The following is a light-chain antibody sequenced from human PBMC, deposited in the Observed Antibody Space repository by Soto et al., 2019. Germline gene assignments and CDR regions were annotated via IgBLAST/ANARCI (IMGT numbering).Light chain of an antibody. V-gene: IGKV3-11*01. CDR1: QSVGSY. Sequence: EIVLIQSPATLSLSPGERATLSCRASQSVGSYLAWYQHKPGQAPRLLIFNASNRATGIPARFSGSGSGTDFTLTISSLGPEDFAVYYCQQRYNWPPLTFGGGTTVEIK. CDR3: QQRYNWPPLT. CDR2: NAS. J-gene: IGKJ4*01.